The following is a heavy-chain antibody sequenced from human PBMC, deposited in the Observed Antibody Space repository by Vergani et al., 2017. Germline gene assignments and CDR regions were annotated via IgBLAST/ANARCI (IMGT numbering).Heavy chain of an antibody. CDR1: GGSISSGSYY. CDR3: ARDNGRTVTTSAGFDP. J-gene: IGHJ5*02. Sequence: QVQLQESGPGLVKPSQTLSLTCTVSGGSISSGSYYWSWIRQPAGKGLEWIGRIYTSGSTNYNPSLKSRVTMSVDTSKNQFSLKLSSVTAADTAVYYCARDNGRTVTTSAGFDPWGQGTLVTVSS. CDR2: IYTSGST. V-gene: IGHV4-61*02. D-gene: IGHD4-17*01.